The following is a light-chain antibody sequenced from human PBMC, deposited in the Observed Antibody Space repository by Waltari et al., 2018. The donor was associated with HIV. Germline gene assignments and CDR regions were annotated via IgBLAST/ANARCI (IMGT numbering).Light chain of an antibody. CDR3: QHRVNWVT. J-gene: IGKJ4*01. V-gene: IGKV3-11*01. CDR2: DAS. Sequence: DIVLTQSPATLSLSPGERATLSCRASQSVGTYLVWYQQRPGQPPRPLIHDASNRATGIPARFSGSGSGTDFTLTITSLEPEDFAVYFCQHRVNWVTFGAGTRVE. CDR1: QSVGTY.